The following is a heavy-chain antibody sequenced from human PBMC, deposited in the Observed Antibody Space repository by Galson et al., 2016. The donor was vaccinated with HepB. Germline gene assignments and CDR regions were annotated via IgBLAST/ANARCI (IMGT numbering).Heavy chain of an antibody. CDR1: GFTFSSYE. D-gene: IGHD4-23*01. CDR2: ISSSGSTI. CDR3: ARDYEVVINYGMDV. V-gene: IGHV3-48*03. Sequence: SLRLSCAASGFTFSSYEMNWVRQAPGKGLEWVSYISSSGSTIYYADSVKGRFTISRDNAKNSLYLQMNSLRAEDTAVYYGARDYEVVINYGMDVWGQGTTVTVSS. J-gene: IGHJ6*02.